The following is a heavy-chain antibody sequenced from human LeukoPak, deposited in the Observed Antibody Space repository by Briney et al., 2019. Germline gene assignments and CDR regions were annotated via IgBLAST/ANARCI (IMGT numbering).Heavy chain of an antibody. V-gene: IGHV1-18*04. CDR2: ISTYNGNT. Sequence: ASVKVSCKGSGYNFDGYGVNWVRQAPGQGLEWVGWISTYNGNTFYAQKFEGRVSMTTDTSTNTVYMDLRSLRSDDTAVYYCARYLEHCRNIICSNSAYWGQGTLVTVSS. CDR1: GYNFDGYG. D-gene: IGHD2-2*01. CDR3: ARYLEHCRNIICSNSAY. J-gene: IGHJ4*02.